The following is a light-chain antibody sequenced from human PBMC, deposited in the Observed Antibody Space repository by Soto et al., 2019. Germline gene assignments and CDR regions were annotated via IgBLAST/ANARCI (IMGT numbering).Light chain of an antibody. Sequence: DIVMTQSPDSLAVSLGERATINCKSSQSVLYTSNNKNYLSWYQQKPGQPPKLLMYWASTRESGVPDRFSGSGSGTDFTLTISSLQAEDVAVYFCQQYYHTPFTFGPGTKVDIK. CDR1: QSVLYTSNNKNY. V-gene: IGKV4-1*01. CDR3: QQYYHTPFT. CDR2: WAS. J-gene: IGKJ3*01.